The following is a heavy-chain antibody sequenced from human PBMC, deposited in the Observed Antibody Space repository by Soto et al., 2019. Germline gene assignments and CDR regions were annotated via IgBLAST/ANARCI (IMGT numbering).Heavy chain of an antibody. D-gene: IGHD1-1*01. Sequence: ASVKVSCKASGGTFSSYTISWVRQAPGQRLEWMGRINAVHGITNYSQRFQGRVTITRDSSASTVYMELSSLRSEDTAVYYCARERLGYRGVFDYWGQGTQVTVSS. CDR1: GGTFSSYT. CDR3: ARERLGYRGVFDY. J-gene: IGHJ4*02. V-gene: IGHV1-3*01. CDR2: INAVHGIT.